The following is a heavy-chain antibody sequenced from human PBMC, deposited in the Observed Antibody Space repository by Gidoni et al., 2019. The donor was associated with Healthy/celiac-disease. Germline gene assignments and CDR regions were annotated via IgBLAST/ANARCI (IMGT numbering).Heavy chain of an antibody. Sequence: EVQLVASGGGLVKPGGSLRLSCADSGFTFSNAWMSWVRQAPGKGLEWVGRIKSKTDGGTTDYAAPVKGRFTISRDDSKNTLYLQMNSLKTEDTAVYYCTTACTYYYDSSGYPIDYWGQGTLVTVSS. CDR3: TTACTYYYDSSGYPIDY. D-gene: IGHD3-22*01. J-gene: IGHJ4*02. CDR1: GFTFSNAW. CDR2: IKSKTDGGTT. V-gene: IGHV3-15*01.